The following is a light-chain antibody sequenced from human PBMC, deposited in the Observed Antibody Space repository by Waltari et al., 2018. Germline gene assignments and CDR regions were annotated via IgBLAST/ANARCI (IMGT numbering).Light chain of an antibody. J-gene: IGLJ2*01. CDR3: CSYAGGSRVI. CDR1: KHDIGTYHF. CDR2: EAT. V-gene: IGLV2-23*01. Sequence: QSALTQPASLSGSPGQSITISCAGTKHDIGTYHFVSWFQQFPGQAPKLIVSEATKRPSGVSYRFSGSKSGNTASLTISGLQAEDEADYYCCSYAGGSRVIFGGGTKLTVL.